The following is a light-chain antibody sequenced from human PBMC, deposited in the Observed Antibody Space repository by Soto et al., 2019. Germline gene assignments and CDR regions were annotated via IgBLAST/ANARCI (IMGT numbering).Light chain of an antibody. CDR1: QRVSSN. V-gene: IGKV3-15*01. Sequence: ELVRTQFTATMSVSPGERDTLSCRARQRVSSNLAWYQQKPGQAYRLLMYGASTRATGITARFSGRGSGTDFTITISRLEPEDFAVYYCQQYDTSPRTVGPGTKVDIK. CDR2: GAS. J-gene: IGKJ1*01. CDR3: QQYDTSPRT.